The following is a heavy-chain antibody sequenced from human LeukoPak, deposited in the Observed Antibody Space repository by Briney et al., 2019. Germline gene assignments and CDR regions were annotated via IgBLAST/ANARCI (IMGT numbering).Heavy chain of an antibody. CDR1: GYSFTSYW. D-gene: IGHD3-10*01. J-gene: IGHJ4*02. CDR3: ARGTYGSGSYQAPKNYFDY. CDR2: IYPGDSGI. Sequence: GESLKISCKGSGYSFTSYWIGWVRQMPGKGLEWMGIIYPGDSGIRYSPSFEGQVTMLADKSITTAYLRWSSLKASDTAIYYCARGTYGSGSYQAPKNYFDYWGQGTLVTVSS. V-gene: IGHV5-51*01.